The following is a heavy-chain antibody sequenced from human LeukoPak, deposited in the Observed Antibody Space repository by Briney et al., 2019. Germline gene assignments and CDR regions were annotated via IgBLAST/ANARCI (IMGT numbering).Heavy chain of an antibody. D-gene: IGHD3-22*01. CDR1: GFAFSTYS. CDR2: ISSSSTYI. J-gene: IGHJ4*02. CDR3: ARAPGSGYYPAFDY. V-gene: IGHV3-21*01. Sequence: GGSLRLSCAASGFAFSTYSMNWVRQAPGKGLEWVSSISSSSTYIYHADSVKGRFSITRDNAKNSLFLQMNSLRAEDTAVYYCARAPGSGYYPAFDYWGRGTLVTVSS.